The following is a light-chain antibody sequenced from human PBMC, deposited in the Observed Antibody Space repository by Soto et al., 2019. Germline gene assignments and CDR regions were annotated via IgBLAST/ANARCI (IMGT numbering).Light chain of an antibody. CDR2: TAS. J-gene: IGKJ5*01. V-gene: IGKV1-9*01. Sequence: DIQMTQSPSTLSPSVGDRVTITCRASQGISSYLAWYQQKPGKAPNLLIHTASSLQTGVPSRFSGSGSGTEFTLTISSMQPEDFATYYCQQRHSYPITFGQGTRLEIK. CDR3: QQRHSYPIT. CDR1: QGISSY.